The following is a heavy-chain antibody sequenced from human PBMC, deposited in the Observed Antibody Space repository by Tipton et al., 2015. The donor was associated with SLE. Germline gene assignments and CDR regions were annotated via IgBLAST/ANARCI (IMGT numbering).Heavy chain of an antibody. V-gene: IGHV4-61*01. CDR3: ASEQWLQSAPFDY. Sequence: LRLSCTVSGDSINSGSYYWSWIRQPPGKGLEWIGYICYSGSTNYNPSLRSRVPMSVDTSKNQFSLKLSSVTAADTAVYYCASEQWLQSAPFDYWGQGTLVTVSS. D-gene: IGHD5-24*01. CDR2: ICYSGST. CDR1: GDSINSGSYY. J-gene: IGHJ4*02.